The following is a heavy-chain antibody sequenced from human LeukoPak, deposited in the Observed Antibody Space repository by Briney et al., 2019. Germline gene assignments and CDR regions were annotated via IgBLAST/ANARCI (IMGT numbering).Heavy chain of an antibody. J-gene: IGHJ3*02. CDR1: GGTFSSYA. V-gene: IGHV1-69*06. D-gene: IGHD1-20*01. CDR3: ARERSITPDKRYNWKWSRSDAFDI. CDR2: IIPIFGTA. Sequence: SVKVSCKASGGTFSSYAISWVRQAPGQGLEWMGGIIPIFGTANYAQKFQGRVTITADKSTSTACMELSSLRSEDTAVYYCARERSITPDKRYNWKWSRSDAFDIWGQGTMVTVSS.